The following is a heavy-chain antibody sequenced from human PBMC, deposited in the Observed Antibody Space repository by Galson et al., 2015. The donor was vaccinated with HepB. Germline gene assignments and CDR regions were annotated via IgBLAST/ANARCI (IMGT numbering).Heavy chain of an antibody. CDR2: ISSNSRTI. V-gene: IGHV3-48*02. D-gene: IGHD6-13*01. J-gene: IGHJ4*02. CDR3: ARGGSSSWLEYFDY. Sequence: SLRLSCAASGFTFSSYSMNWVRQAPGKGLEWVSYISSNSRTIYYTDSVKGRFTISRDNAKNSLYLQMNSLTDEDTAVYYCARGGSSSWLEYFDYWGQGTLVTVSS. CDR1: GFTFSSYS.